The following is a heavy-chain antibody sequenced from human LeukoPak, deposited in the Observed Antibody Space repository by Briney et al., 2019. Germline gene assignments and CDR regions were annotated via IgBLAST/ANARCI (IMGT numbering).Heavy chain of an antibody. CDR2: ISGSGGST. CDR1: GFTFRSHA. Sequence: PGGSLRLSCAASGFTFRSHAMSWVRQAPGKGLEWVSAISGSGGSTYYADSVKGRFTISRDNSKNTLYLQMNSLRAEDTAVYYCAKPGHLDYYDSSGYHFDYWGQGTLVTVSS. V-gene: IGHV3-23*01. J-gene: IGHJ4*02. D-gene: IGHD3-22*01. CDR3: AKPGHLDYYDSSGYHFDY.